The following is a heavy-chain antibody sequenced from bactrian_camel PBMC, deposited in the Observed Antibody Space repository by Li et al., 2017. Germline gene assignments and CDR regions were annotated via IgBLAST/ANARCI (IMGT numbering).Heavy chain of an antibody. V-gene: IGHV3-2*01. D-gene: IGHD3*01. Sequence: VQLVESGGGLVQPGTSARLSCVASEFSLYMVWVRQAPGKGLEWVASIYTGSSPQYTGGETTFYADSVEGRFTISQYSADTVYLQMDSLQPEDTGMYFCAAKATDCSQWNAYFYFGQGTQVTVS. J-gene: IGHJ4*01. CDR2: IYTGSSPQYTGGETT. CDR3: AAKATDCSQWNAYFY. CDR1: EFSLY.